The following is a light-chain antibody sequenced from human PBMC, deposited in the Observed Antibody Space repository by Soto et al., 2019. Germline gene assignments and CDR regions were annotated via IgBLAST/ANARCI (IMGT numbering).Light chain of an antibody. CDR2: DAS. Sequence: EILMTQSPSTLSVSPGERVTLSCGASQSVGTDLAWYQQKPGQAPRLLIYDASTGATGTPARFSGSGSGTEFALTISSLQSEDFAIYYCQQYSDWHPITFGQGTRLEIK. V-gene: IGKV3-15*01. J-gene: IGKJ5*01. CDR1: QSVGTD. CDR3: QQYSDWHPIT.